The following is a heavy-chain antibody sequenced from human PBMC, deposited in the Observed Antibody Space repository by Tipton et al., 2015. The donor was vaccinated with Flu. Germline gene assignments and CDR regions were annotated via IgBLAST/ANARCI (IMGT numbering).Heavy chain of an antibody. V-gene: IGHV4-59*01. J-gene: IGHJ4*02. CDR2: IYYSGST. Sequence: TLSLTCTVSGGSISSYYWSWIRQLPGKGLEWIGYIYYSGSTNYYPSLKSRVTISVDTSKNQFSLKLSSVTAVDTAVYYCARGRGIAAAGPCDYWGQGTLVTVSS. D-gene: IGHD6-13*01. CDR3: ARGRGIAAAGPCDY. CDR1: GGSISSYY.